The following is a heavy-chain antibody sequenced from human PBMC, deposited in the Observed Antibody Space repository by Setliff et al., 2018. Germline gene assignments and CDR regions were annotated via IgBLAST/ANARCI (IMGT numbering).Heavy chain of an antibody. CDR3: ARLLNGYNSYDYYYMDV. J-gene: IGHJ6*03. CDR2: VYPGDSDT. Sequence: GESLKISCKGSGYSFSNYWIGWVRQMPGKGLEWMGIVYPGDSDTRYSPSSEGQVTISADKSISTAYLQWSSLKASDSAMYYCARLLNGYNSYDYYYMDVWGKGTTVTVS. D-gene: IGHD5-12*01. CDR1: GYSFSNYW. V-gene: IGHV5-51*01.